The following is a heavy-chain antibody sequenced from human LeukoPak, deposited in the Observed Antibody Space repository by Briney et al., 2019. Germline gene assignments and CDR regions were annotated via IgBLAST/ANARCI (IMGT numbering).Heavy chain of an antibody. V-gene: IGHV3-30*03. CDR2: ISYDGSNK. CDR3: ATDHDSDIGDWTAYDM. Sequence: GGSLRLSCAASGFTFSSFGMHWVRQAPGKGLEWVAVISYDGSNKYYADSVKGRFTISRDNSKNTLYLQMNSLRAEDTAVYYCATDHDSDIGDWTAYDMWGRGKMVTVSA. J-gene: IGHJ3*02. D-gene: IGHD2-21*01. CDR1: GFTFSSFG.